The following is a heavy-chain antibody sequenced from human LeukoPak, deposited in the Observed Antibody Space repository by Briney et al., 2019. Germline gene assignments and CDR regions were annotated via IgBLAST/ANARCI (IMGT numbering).Heavy chain of an antibody. CDR3: TKNQILDDSGSWYAF. D-gene: IGHD6-13*01. V-gene: IGHV3-48*03. Sequence: PGGSLRLSCAASGFTFSSYEMNWVRQAPGKGLEWVSYISSSGSTIYYADSVKGRFTISRDNAKNSLYLQMNSLRAEDTAIYYCTKNQILDDSGSWYAFWGQGTLVTVSS. CDR2: ISSSGSTI. J-gene: IGHJ4*02. CDR1: GFTFSSYE.